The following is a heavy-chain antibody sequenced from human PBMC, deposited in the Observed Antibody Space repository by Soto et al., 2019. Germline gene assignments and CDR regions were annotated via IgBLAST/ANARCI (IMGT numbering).Heavy chain of an antibody. CDR3: PSNVPVTDLGY. D-gene: IGHD2-21*02. CDR1: GVTVGNNY. J-gene: IGHJ4*02. Sequence: EVRLVESGGGLVQPGGSLRLSCAASGVTVGNNYMSWVRQAPGKGLEWVSATYSGGDTRYADSVKGRFTMSRDSTKNTVYSHMDSLRAEDTAVSFSPSNVPVTDLGYWGQGSLVPVSS. V-gene: IGHV3-66*01. CDR2: TYSGGDT.